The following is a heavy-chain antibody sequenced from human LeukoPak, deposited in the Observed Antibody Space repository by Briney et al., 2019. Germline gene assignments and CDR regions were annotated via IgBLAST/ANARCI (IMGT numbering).Heavy chain of an antibody. J-gene: IGHJ4*02. Sequence: GGSLRLSCAASGFTVSSSYMTWVRQAPGKGLEWVSVIYSGGSTHYAGSVKGRFTISRDNSKNTVYLQMNSLRAEDTAVYYCAKGLDYGGNSGLEYWGQGTLVTVSS. V-gene: IGHV3-66*01. D-gene: IGHD4-23*01. CDR2: IYSGGST. CDR1: GFTVSSSY. CDR3: AKGLDYGGNSGLEY.